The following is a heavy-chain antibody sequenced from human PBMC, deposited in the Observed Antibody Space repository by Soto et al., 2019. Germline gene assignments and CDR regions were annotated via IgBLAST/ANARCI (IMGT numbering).Heavy chain of an antibody. CDR2: INSDGSST. V-gene: IGHV3-74*01. CDR3: ARDGRLWFGETTMGNAFDI. J-gene: IGHJ3*02. D-gene: IGHD3-10*01. Sequence: HPGGSLRLSCAASGFTFSSYWMHWVRQAPGKGLVWVSRINSDGSSTNYADSVKGRFTISRDNAKNTLYLQMNSLRAEDTAVYYCARDGRLWFGETTMGNAFDIWGQGTMVTVSS. CDR1: GFTFSSYW.